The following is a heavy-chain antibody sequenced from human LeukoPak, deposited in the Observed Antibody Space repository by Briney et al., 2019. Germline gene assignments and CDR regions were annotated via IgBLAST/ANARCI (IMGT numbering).Heavy chain of an antibody. J-gene: IGHJ4*02. D-gene: IGHD1-1*01. CDR1: GYTFTSYD. V-gene: IGHV1-8*01. CDR2: MNPNSGNT. CDR3: ARDTTYYFDY. Sequence: RASVKVSCKASGYTFTSYDINWVRQATGQGLEWMGWMNPNSGNTGYAQKFQGRVTITADESTSTAYMELSSLRSEDTAVYYCARDTTYYFDYWGQGTLVTVSS.